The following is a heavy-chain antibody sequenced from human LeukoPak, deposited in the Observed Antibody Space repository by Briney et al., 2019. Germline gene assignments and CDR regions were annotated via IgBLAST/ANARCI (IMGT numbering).Heavy chain of an antibody. Sequence: SETLSLTCTVSGYSISSGHYWSWIRQPPGKGLEWIGYIYYSGSTNYNPSLKSRVTISVDTSKNQFSLKLSSVTAADTAVYYCASSGNSGAFDIWGQGTMVTVSS. J-gene: IGHJ3*02. D-gene: IGHD4-23*01. CDR3: ASSGNSGAFDI. CDR2: IYYSGST. V-gene: IGHV4-61*01. CDR1: GYSISSGHY.